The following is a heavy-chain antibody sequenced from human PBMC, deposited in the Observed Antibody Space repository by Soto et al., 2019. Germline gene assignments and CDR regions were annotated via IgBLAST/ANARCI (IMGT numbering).Heavy chain of an antibody. J-gene: IGHJ4*02. V-gene: IGHV4-59*01. CDR3: ARDQSGYYFDY. CDR1: GYYISAYY. Sequence: SETLSLTCPFSGYYISAYYWSWIRQPPGKGLEWIGYIHYSGSTNYNPSLKSRVTISVDTSKNQFSLDLSSVTAADTAVYYCARDQSGYYFDYWGQGTLVTVSS. CDR2: IHYSGST.